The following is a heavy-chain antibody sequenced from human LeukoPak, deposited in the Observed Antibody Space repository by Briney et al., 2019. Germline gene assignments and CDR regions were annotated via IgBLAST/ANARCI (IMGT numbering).Heavy chain of an antibody. Sequence: GGSLRLSCAASGFSFSSYGMHWVRQAPGKGLEWVALISYDGSNKYYTDSVKGRFTISRDNSKNTLYLQMNSLRAEDTAVYYCARGSPGYSSSWSDYWGQGTLVTVSS. CDR3: ARGSPGYSSSWSDY. V-gene: IGHV3-30*03. J-gene: IGHJ4*02. D-gene: IGHD6-13*01. CDR2: ISYDGSNK. CDR1: GFSFSSYG.